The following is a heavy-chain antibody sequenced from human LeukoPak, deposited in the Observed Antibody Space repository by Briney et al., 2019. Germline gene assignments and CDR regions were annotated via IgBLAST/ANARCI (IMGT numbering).Heavy chain of an antibody. CDR2: INPSGGST. CDR3: ARDRHDSSGYYYWFDY. CDR1: GYTFTSYY. J-gene: IGHJ4*02. Sequence: ASVKVSCKASGYTFTSYYMHWVRQAPGQGLEWMGIINPSGGSTSYAQKFQGRVTMTRDTSTSTVYMELSSLRSEDTAVYYCARDRHDSSGYYYWFDYWGQGTLVTVSS. V-gene: IGHV1-46*01. D-gene: IGHD3-22*01.